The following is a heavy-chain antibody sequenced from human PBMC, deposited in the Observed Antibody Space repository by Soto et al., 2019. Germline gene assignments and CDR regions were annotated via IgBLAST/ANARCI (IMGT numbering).Heavy chain of an antibody. CDR1: GFTFSSYG. V-gene: IGHV3-30*18. D-gene: IGHD6-19*01. CDR3: AKQPRIAVSGFDY. J-gene: IGHJ4*02. CDR2: ISYDGSNK. Sequence: SGGSLRLSCAASGFTFSSYGMHWVRQAPGKGLEWVAVISYDGSNKYYADSVKGRFTISRDNSKNTLYLQMNSLRAEDTAVYYCAKQPRIAVSGFDYWGQGTLVTVSS.